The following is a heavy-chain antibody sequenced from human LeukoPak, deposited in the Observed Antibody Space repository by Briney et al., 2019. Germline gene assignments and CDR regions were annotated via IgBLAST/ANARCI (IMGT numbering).Heavy chain of an antibody. J-gene: IGHJ6*03. CDR3: ARRLYPPSAWYYYYYYMDV. CDR1: GYTFTSDD. Sequence: GASVKVSCKASGYTFTSDDINGGRRATGQGVEWRGWMNPNSGNTGYAQKFQGRVTITRNTSISTAYMELSSLRSEDTAVYYCARRLYPPSAWYYYYYYMDVWGKGTTVTVSS. V-gene: IGHV1-8*03. D-gene: IGHD2-8*01. CDR2: MNPNSGNT.